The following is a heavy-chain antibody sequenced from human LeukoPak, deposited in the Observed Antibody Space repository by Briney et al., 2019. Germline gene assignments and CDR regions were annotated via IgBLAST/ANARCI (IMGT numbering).Heavy chain of an antibody. CDR2: ISAYNGNT. CDR3: ARDITMVRGVIITPDFDY. J-gene: IGHJ4*02. D-gene: IGHD3-10*01. CDR1: GYTFTSYG. V-gene: IGHV1-18*01. Sequence: ASVNVSCKASGYTFTSYGISWVRQAPGQGLEWMGWISAYNGNTNYAQKLQGRVTMTTDTSTSTAYMELRSLRSDDTAVYYCARDITMVRGVIITPDFDYWGQGTLVTVSS.